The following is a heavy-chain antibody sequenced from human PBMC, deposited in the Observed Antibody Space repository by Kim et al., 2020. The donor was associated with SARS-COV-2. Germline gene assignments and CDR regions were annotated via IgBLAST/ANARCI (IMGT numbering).Heavy chain of an antibody. Sequence: GGSLRLSCAASGFTFSDHYMDWYRQAPGKGLEWVGRSRDKPNSHSTEYAASVKGRFTISRDDSKNSVDLQMNSMKTEDTAMYYCVKGKFLSTWHADLWGQGSLVTVSS. CDR2: SRDKPNSHST. D-gene: IGHD2-2*01. CDR3: VKGKFLSTWHADL. V-gene: IGHV3-72*01. CDR1: GFTFSDHY. J-gene: IGHJ5*02.